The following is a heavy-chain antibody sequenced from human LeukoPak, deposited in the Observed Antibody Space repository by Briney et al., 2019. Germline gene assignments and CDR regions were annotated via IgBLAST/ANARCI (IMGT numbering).Heavy chain of an antibody. J-gene: IGHJ4*02. V-gene: IGHV4-39*01. CDR2: IYYSGST. Sequence: SETLSLTCTVSGGSISSSSYYWGWIRQPPGKGLEWIGSIYYSGSTYYNPSLKSRVTISVDTSKNQFSLKLSSVTAADTAVYYCARRRGYSYGPRLDYWGQGTLVTVSS. D-gene: IGHD5-18*01. CDR3: ARRRGYSYGPRLDY. CDR1: GGSISSSSYY.